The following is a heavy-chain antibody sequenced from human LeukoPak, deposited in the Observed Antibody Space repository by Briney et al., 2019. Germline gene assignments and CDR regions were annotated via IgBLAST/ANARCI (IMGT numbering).Heavy chain of an antibody. CDR1: GDSVSSSSYY. CDR2: IYYGGST. D-gene: IGHD3-16*01. V-gene: IGHV4-39*02. CDR3: ARRGLMITSGDWYFDL. J-gene: IGHJ2*01. Sequence: NPSETLSLTCSVSGDSVSSSSYYWGWFRQPPGKGLEWIGSIYYGGSTYYDPSLKSRITISVDTSKSHFSLKLSSVTAADTAVYYCARRGLMITSGDWYFDLWGRGTLVTVSS.